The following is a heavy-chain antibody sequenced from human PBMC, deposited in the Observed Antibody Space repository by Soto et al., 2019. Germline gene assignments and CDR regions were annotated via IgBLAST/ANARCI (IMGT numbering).Heavy chain of an antibody. CDR2: INPSGGST. CDR3: ARDLVGIAARPSLGSGIDY. D-gene: IGHD6-6*01. J-gene: IGHJ4*02. Sequence: GASVKVSCKASGYTFTSYYMHWVRQAPGQGLEWMGIINPSGGSTSYAQKFQGRVTMTRDTSTSTVYMELSSLRSEDTAVYYCARDLVGIAARPSLGSGIDYWGQGTLVTVSS. CDR1: GYTFTSYY. V-gene: IGHV1-46*03.